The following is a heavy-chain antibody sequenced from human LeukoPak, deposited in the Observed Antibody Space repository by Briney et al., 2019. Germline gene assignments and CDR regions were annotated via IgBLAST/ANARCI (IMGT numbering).Heavy chain of an antibody. CDR2: INPSGGST. Sequence: GASVKVSCKASGYTFTSYYMHWVRQAPGQGLEWMGIINPSGGSTSYAQKFQGRVTMTRDTSTSTVYMELRSLRSDDTAVYYCAGVLIYYFDYWGQGTLVTVSS. D-gene: IGHD3-3*01. V-gene: IGHV1-46*01. J-gene: IGHJ4*02. CDR1: GYTFTSYY. CDR3: AGVLIYYFDY.